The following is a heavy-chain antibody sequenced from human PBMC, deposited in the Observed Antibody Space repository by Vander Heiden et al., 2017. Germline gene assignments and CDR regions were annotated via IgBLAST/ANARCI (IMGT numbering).Heavy chain of an antibody. J-gene: IGHJ4*02. CDR3: ANGDYYDSGGYSDY. V-gene: IGHV3-30*18. D-gene: IGHD3-22*01. CDR2: RAEEGMKK. CDR1: GFTFSNFG. Sequence: QVQLVESGGGVVQPGRSLRLSCAASGFTFSNFGMHWVRQARGKGQEGVAFRAEEGMKKEGSDSVKGRFNVTRDNAKKTLYLQMNTLRADDTALYYCANGDYYDSGGYSDYWGQGTLVTVSS.